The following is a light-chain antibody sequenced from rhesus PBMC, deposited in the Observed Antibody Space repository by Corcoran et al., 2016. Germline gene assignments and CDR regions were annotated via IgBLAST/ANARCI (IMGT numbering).Light chain of an antibody. Sequence: EIVMTQSPATLALSPGERATLSCRASQSVSSYFAWYQQKPGQAHRLLIYGASIRATGIPDRFSGSGSWTEFTLTISSLEPEDVGVYFCLQSSNWPLTVGGGTKVEIK. J-gene: IGKJ4*01. CDR2: GAS. CDR3: LQSSNWPLT. CDR1: QSVSSY. V-gene: IGKV3-24*04.